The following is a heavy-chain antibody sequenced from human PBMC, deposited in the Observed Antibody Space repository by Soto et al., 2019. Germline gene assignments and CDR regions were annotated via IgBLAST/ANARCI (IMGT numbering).Heavy chain of an antibody. CDR1: GGSISSNW. J-gene: IGHJ4*02. V-gene: IGHV4-4*02. D-gene: IGHD4-17*01. Sequence: QVQLQESGPGLVKPSGTLSLTCVVSGGSISSNWWGWVRQPPGEGLEWIGQDFHAGTTTYNPSLPSRVTISSDNSENHFSLSLTSVAAADPAVYYCVRHGGKFFASWGQAVLVTSPS. CDR2: DFHAGTT. CDR3: VRHGGKFFAS.